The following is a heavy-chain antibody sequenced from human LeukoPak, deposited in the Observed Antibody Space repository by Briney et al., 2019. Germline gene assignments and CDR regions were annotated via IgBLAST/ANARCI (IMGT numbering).Heavy chain of an antibody. J-gene: IGHJ4*02. CDR1: GGSISGYY. Sequence: PSETLSLTCTVSGGSISGYYWSWVRQPPGKGLEWIGYIYYSGSTNYNPSLKSRVTISVDTSKNQFSLRLSSVTAADTAVYYCAGRVATMQPFDYWGQGTLVTVSS. D-gene: IGHD5-12*01. CDR3: AGRVATMQPFDY. V-gene: IGHV4-59*08. CDR2: IYYSGST.